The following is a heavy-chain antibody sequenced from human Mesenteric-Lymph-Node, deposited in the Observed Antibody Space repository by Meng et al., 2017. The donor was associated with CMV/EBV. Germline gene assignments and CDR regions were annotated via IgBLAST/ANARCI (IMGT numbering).Heavy chain of an antibody. V-gene: IGHV3-11*01. J-gene: IGHJ6*02. D-gene: IGHD2-2*01. Sequence: GGSLRLSCAASGFTFSDYYMCWIRLAPGKGLEWVSYISSSGSTIYYSNSVKGRFTISRDNAKSSQYLQMNSLRAEDTAVSYCARDWDIVVVPAAIEDYYYYGMDVWGQGTTVTVSS. CDR3: ARDWDIVVVPAAIEDYYYYGMDV. CDR2: ISSSGSTI. CDR1: GFTFSDYY.